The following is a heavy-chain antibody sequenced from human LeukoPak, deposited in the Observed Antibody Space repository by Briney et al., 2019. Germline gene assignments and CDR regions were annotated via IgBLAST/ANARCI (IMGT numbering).Heavy chain of an antibody. J-gene: IGHJ6*02. Sequence: SETLSLPCAVSGGSFRAYYWSWLRQPPGKGLEWIGEINHSGSTNYNPSLKSRVTISVDTSKNQFSLKLSSVTAADTAVYYCARVSSSTDSPYYYYGMDVWGQGTTVTVSS. D-gene: IGHD6-6*01. CDR1: GGSFRAYY. CDR2: INHSGST. CDR3: ARVSSSTDSPYYYYGMDV. V-gene: IGHV4-34*01.